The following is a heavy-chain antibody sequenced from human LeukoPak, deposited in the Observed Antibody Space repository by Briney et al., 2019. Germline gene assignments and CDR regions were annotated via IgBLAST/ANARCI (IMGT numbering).Heavy chain of an antibody. D-gene: IGHD3-3*01. J-gene: IGHJ4*02. Sequence: GASVKVSCKASGGTFSSYAISWVRQAPGQGLEWMGGTIPIFGTANYAQKFQGRVTITADKSTSTAYMELSSLRSEDTAVYYCATTGGEEWLDYWGQGTLVTVSS. V-gene: IGHV1-69*06. CDR3: ATTGGEEWLDY. CDR2: TIPIFGTA. CDR1: GGTFSSYA.